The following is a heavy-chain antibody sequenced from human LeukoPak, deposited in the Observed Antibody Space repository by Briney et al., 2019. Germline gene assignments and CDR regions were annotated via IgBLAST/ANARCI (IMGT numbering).Heavy chain of an antibody. CDR3: TIDLMTGFSSGWHFAY. D-gene: IGHD6-19*01. CDR2: SSGDEDSI. J-gene: IGHJ4*02. Sequence: GGSLRLSCAASGLTFKNFAMSWVRQAPGKGLEWLAVSSGDEDSIHYADSVRGHFVISTDNSENTSFLHMQSLRAEDTAVYYCTIDLMTGFSSGWHFAYWGQGTLVTVSS. V-gene: IGHV3-23*01. CDR1: GLTFKNFA.